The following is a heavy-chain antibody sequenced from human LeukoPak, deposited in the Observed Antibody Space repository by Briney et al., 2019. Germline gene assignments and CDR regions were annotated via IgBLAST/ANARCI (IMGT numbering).Heavy chain of an antibody. J-gene: IGHJ4*02. CDR3: ARGARGQFDS. CDR2: TYYRSKWYN. CDR1: GDSVSSNSAA. Sequence: SQTLSLTCAISGDSVSSNSAAWHWIRQSPSRGLEWLGRTYYRSKWYNEYAASVKSRTTINADTFKNQFSLHLNSVTPEDTAVYYCARGARGQFDSWGQGTLVTVSS. V-gene: IGHV6-1*01. D-gene: IGHD3-16*01.